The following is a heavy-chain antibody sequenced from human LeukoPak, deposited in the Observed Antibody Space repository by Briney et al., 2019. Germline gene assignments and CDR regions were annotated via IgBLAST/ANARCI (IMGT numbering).Heavy chain of an antibody. J-gene: IGHJ3*02. D-gene: IGHD3-22*01. V-gene: IGHV4-39*07. CDR3: ARGSGDSSGYFGLGAFDI. CDR1: GGSISSSSYY. Sequence: PSETLSLTCSVSGGSISSSSYYWGWIRQPPGKGLEWIGTIYYSGNTYYNPSLKSRVTISVDTSKNQFSLKLSSVTAADTAVYYCARGSGDSSGYFGLGAFDIWGRGTMVTVSS. CDR2: IYYSGNT.